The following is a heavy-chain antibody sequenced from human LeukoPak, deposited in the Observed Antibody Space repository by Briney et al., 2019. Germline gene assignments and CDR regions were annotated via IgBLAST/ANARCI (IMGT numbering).Heavy chain of an antibody. J-gene: IGHJ4*02. CDR3: ARGPITGTTTPRFYFDY. D-gene: IGHD1-20*01. V-gene: IGHV4-59*01. CDR2: VYYNGNT. CDR1: GDSISGYY. Sequence: SETLSLTCTVSGDSISGYYWSWIRQPPGKGLEWIGYVYYNGNTDYNPSLKSRVTISMDTSKNQFSLRLTSVTAADTAVYFCARGPITGTTTPRFYFDYWGQGTLVTVSS.